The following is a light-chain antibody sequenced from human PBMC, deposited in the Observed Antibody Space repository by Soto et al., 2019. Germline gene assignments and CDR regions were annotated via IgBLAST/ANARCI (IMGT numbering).Light chain of an antibody. Sequence: EIVMTQSPDTLSVSPGERATLSCRASQSVRSELAWYQQKPGQAPRLLIYGASTRATGIPARFSGSGSGTEFTLTISSLQSEDFAVYYCQQYSNWPPITFGQGTRLKMK. CDR1: QSVRSE. V-gene: IGKV3-15*01. CDR2: GAS. J-gene: IGKJ5*01. CDR3: QQYSNWPPIT.